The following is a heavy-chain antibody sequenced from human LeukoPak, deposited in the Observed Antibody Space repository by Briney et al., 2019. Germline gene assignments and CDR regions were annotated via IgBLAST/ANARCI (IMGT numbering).Heavy chain of an antibody. J-gene: IGHJ4*02. V-gene: IGHV4-34*01. CDR1: GGSFSSYY. CDR3: AQIAVAGTYVDF. CDR2: INHSGST. D-gene: IGHD6-19*01. Sequence: PSETLSLTCAVSGGSFSSYYSSWIRQPPGKGLEWIGEINHSGSTNYSPSLRSRVTISIDTTNNQFSLKLSSVTAADTAVYYCAQIAVAGTYVDFWGQGTLVTVSS.